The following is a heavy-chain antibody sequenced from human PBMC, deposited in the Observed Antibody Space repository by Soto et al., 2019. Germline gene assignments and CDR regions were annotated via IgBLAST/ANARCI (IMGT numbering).Heavy chain of an antibody. V-gene: IGHV3-48*04. CDR2: IFVTSTTI. J-gene: IGHJ4*02. CDR3: ARDKDWAFDY. CDR1: GFTFSSYS. Sequence: EVQLVESGGGLVQPGGSLRLSCVASGFTFSSYSMVGVRQAPGKGLEWISYIFVTSTTIYYADSVKGRFTVSRDNTQNSLFLLMNSLRAEDTAIYYCARDKDWAFDYWGQGTLVTVPS. D-gene: IGHD2-21*01.